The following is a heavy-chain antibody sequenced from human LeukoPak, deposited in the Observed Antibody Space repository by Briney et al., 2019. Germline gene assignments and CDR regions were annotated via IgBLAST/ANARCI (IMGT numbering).Heavy chain of an antibody. CDR3: ARDPPLGYFDWSLSCDAFAI. D-gene: IGHD3-9*01. V-gene: IGHV3-53*05. Sequence: GGSLRLSCAASGFTVSSNYMSWVRQAPGKGLEWVSVIYSGGSTYYADSVKGRFTISRDNSKNTLYLQMNSLRAEDTAVYYCARDPPLGYFDWSLSCDAFAIWGQGTMVTVSS. J-gene: IGHJ3*02. CDR1: GFTVSSNY. CDR2: IYSGGST.